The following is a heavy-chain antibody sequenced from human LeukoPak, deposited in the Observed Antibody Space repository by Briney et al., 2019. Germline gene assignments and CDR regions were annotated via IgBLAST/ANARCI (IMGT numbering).Heavy chain of an antibody. CDR2: INHSGST. CDR3: ARAIWLRYYYYYMDV. V-gene: IGHV4-34*01. CDR1: GGSFSGYY. J-gene: IGHJ6*03. Sequence: SETLSLTCAVYGGSFSGYYWSWIRQPPGKGLEWIGEINHSGSTNYNPSLKSRVTVSVDTSKNQFSLKLSSVTAADTAVYYCARAIWLRYYYYYMDVWGKGTTVTVSS. D-gene: IGHD3-10*01.